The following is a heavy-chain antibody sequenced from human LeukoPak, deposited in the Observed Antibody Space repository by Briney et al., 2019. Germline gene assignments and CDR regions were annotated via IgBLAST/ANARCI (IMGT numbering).Heavy chain of an antibody. D-gene: IGHD3-3*01. Sequence: SETLSLTCTVSGGSISSGSYYWSWIRQPAGKGLEWIGRIYTSGSTNYNPSLKSRVTISVDTSKNQFSLKLSSVTASDTAVYYCARDCILRFCTHWGQGTLVTVSS. V-gene: IGHV4-61*02. J-gene: IGHJ4*02. CDR1: GGSISSGSYY. CDR3: ARDCILRFCTH. CDR2: IYTSGST.